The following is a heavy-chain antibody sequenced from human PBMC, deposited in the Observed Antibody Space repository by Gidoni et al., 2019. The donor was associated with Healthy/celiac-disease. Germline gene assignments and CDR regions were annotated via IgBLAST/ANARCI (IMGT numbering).Heavy chain of an antibody. D-gene: IGHD1-26*01. J-gene: IGHJ4*02. Sequence: EVQLVESGGGLVQPGGSLRLACAAYGFTFSSYGMHWVRQAPGKGLVWVSRINSDGSSTSYADSVKGRFTISRDNAKNTLYLQMNSLRAEDTAVYYCARAAYSGSYYDPYYFDYWGQGTLVTVSS. CDR2: INSDGSST. CDR3: ARAAYSGSYYDPYYFDY. CDR1: GFTFSSYG. V-gene: IGHV3-74*01.